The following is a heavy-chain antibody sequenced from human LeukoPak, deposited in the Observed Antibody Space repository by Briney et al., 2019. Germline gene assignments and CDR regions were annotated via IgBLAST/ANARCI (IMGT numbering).Heavy chain of an antibody. CDR2: ITSSSSYI. D-gene: IGHD3-22*01. J-gene: IGHJ3*02. CDR3: ARVPIRYYDSSGYGAFDI. V-gene: IGHV3-21*01. Sequence: GGSLRLSCAASGFTFSTYNMNWVRQAPGKGLEWVSSITSSSSYIYYADSVKGRFTISRDNAKNSLYLQMNSLRAEDTAVYYCARVPIRYYDSSGYGAFDIRGQGTMVTVSS. CDR1: GFTFSTYN.